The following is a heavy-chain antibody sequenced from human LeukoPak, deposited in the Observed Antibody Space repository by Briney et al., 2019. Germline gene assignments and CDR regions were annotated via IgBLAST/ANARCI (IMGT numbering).Heavy chain of an antibody. CDR1: GFTFSSYW. D-gene: IGHD3-10*01. Sequence: GGSLRLSCAASGFTFSSYWMHWVRQAPGKGLVWVSRINSDGSSTSYADSVKGRFTISRDNAKNSLYLQMNSLRAEDTAVYYCARGTRERLDYYYYYMDVWGKGTTVTVSS. V-gene: IGHV3-74*01. J-gene: IGHJ6*03. CDR3: ARGTRERLDYYYYYMDV. CDR2: INSDGSST.